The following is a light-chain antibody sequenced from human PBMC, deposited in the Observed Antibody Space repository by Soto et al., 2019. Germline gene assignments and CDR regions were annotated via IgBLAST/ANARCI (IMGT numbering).Light chain of an antibody. J-gene: IGLJ2*01. V-gene: IGLV2-14*03. Sequence: QSALTQPASVSGSPGQSITISCTGTSSXIGAYNFVSWYQQHPGKAPKLMLYDVNIRPSGVSNRFPGSKSGNTASLTISGLQAEDEADYYCTSWTTSTTMIFGGGTKLTVL. CDR3: TSWTTSTTMI. CDR2: DVN. CDR1: SSXIGAYNF.